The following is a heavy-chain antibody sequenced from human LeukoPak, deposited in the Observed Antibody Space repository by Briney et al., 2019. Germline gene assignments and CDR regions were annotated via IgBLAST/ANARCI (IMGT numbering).Heavy chain of an antibody. CDR2: IYHSGST. D-gene: IGHD5-18*01. CDR1: GYSISSGYY. CDR3: ARGLRGYSYGPNAPRRAFDI. J-gene: IGHJ3*02. V-gene: IGHV4-38-2*02. Sequence: SETLSLTCTVSGYSISSGYYWGWIRQPPGQGLEWIGSIYHSGSTYYNPSLKSRVTISVDTSKNQFSLKLSSVTAADTAVYYCARGLRGYSYGPNAPRRAFDIWGQGTMVTVSS.